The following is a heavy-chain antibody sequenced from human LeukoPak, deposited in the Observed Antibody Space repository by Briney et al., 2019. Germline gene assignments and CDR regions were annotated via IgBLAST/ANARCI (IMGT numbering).Heavy chain of an antibody. CDR2: ISGSGGST. V-gene: IGHV3-23*01. CDR1: GFTFSSYA. D-gene: IGHD3-3*01. Sequence: PGGSLRLSCAASGFTFSSYAMSWVRQAPGKGLEWVSAISGSGGSTYYADSVEGRFTISRDNSKNTLYLQMNSLGAEDTAVYYCAKDGAIFGVVIGWFDPWGQGTLVTVSS. J-gene: IGHJ5*02. CDR3: AKDGAIFGVVIGWFDP.